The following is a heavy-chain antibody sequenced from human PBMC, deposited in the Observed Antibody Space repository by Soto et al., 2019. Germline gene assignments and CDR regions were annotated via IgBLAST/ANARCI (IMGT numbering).Heavy chain of an antibody. Sequence: QVQLVQSGAEVKKPGASVKVSCKASGYTFTSYYMHWVRQAPGQGLEWMGIINPSGGSTSYAQKFQGRVTMTRDTSTRTVYMELSSLRSEDTAVYYCARGDIVVVPAAMPQFDYWGQGTLVTVSS. CDR2: INPSGGST. CDR1: GYTFTSYY. D-gene: IGHD2-2*01. V-gene: IGHV1-46*03. CDR3: ARGDIVVVPAAMPQFDY. J-gene: IGHJ4*02.